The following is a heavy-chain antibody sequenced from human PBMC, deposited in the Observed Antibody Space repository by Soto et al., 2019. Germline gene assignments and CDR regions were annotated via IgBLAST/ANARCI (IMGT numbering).Heavy chain of an antibody. V-gene: IGHV3-23*01. CDR2: ISDSDNTT. CDR3: ARGYNNCWSGECDY. Sequence: GGSLRLSCAASGFTFSSYAMTWVRQAPGKGLEWVSVISDSDNTTYYADSVKGRLTISRDSSKNTLYLQFNSLRAEDTAVYYCARGYNNCWSGECDYWGQGALVTVSS. J-gene: IGHJ4*02. CDR1: GFTFSSYA. D-gene: IGHD3-3*01.